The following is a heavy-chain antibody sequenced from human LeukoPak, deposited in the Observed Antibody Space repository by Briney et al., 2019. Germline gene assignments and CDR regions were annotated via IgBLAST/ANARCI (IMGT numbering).Heavy chain of an antibody. D-gene: IGHD6-13*01. Sequence: PGGSLRLSCAASGFTFSSSGMNWVRQAPGKGLEWVSYISSSRSYIYYADSVKGRFTISRDNDKKSLYLQMNSLRAEDTAVYYCARYAAGTGSYFDYWGQGTLATVSS. CDR2: ISSSRSYI. J-gene: IGHJ4*02. CDR1: GFTFSSSG. V-gene: IGHV3-21*01. CDR3: ARYAAGTGSYFDY.